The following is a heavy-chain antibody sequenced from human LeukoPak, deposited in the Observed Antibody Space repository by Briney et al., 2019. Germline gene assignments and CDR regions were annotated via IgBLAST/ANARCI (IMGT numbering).Heavy chain of an antibody. CDR3: ARDPRGYCTNGVCYTWAPYGMDV. CDR1: GFTFSSYS. Sequence: GGSLRLSCAASGFTFSSYSMNWVRQAPGKGLEWVSSISSSSSYIYYADSVKGRFTISRDNAKNSLYLQMNSLRAEDTAVYYCARDPRGYCTNGVCYTWAPYGMDVWGQGTTVTVSS. V-gene: IGHV3-21*01. J-gene: IGHJ6*02. D-gene: IGHD2-8*01. CDR2: ISSSSSYI.